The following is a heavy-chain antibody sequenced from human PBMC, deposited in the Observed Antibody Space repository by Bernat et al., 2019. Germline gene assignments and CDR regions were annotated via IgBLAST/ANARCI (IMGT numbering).Heavy chain of an antibody. Sequence: EVQLVESGGALVQPGGSLRLSCAASGFTFRNYNMNWVRQAPGKGLEWVSHISGSGTTIYNADSVKGRFTISRDNSENTVYLQMNSLRADDTAVYYCARAIGHIGNDYLDSWGQGTLVTVSP. J-gene: IGHJ4*02. D-gene: IGHD5-12*01. CDR1: GFTFRNYN. CDR2: ISGSGTTI. CDR3: ARAIGHIGNDYLDS. V-gene: IGHV3-48*04.